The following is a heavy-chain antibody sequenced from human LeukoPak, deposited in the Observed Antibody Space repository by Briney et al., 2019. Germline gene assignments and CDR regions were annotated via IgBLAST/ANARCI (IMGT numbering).Heavy chain of an antibody. CDR3: APILDSRGYFDPGAY. V-gene: IGHV4-39*01. J-gene: IGHJ4*02. D-gene: IGHD3-22*01. CDR2: IYYSGST. CDR1: GGSFSGYY. Sequence: PSETLSLTCAVYGGSFSGYYWGWIRQPPGKGLEWIGSIYYSGSTYYNPSLKSRVTISVDTSKNQFSLKLSSVTAADTAVYYCAPILDSRGYFDPGAYWGQGTLVTVSS.